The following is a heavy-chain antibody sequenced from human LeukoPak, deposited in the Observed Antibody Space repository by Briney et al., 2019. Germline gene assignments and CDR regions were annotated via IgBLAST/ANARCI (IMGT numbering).Heavy chain of an antibody. CDR2: INPSGDNT. Sequence: ASVKVSCKASGYTFTNNFMHWVRQAPGQGLEWIGIINPSGDNTWYAQKFQGRVTMTRDMATSTDYLEVSSLRSEDTAVYYCARDNSLRDTAWWFDPWGQGTLVAVSS. J-gene: IGHJ5*02. CDR1: GYTFTNNF. CDR3: ARDNSLRDTAWWFDP. D-gene: IGHD5-24*01. V-gene: IGHV1-46*01.